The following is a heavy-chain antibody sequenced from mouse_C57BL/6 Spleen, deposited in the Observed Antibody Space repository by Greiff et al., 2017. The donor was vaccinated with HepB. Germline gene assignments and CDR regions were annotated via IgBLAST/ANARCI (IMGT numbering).Heavy chain of an antibody. V-gene: IGHV1-9*01. D-gene: IGHD1-1*01. J-gene: IGHJ3*01. CDR1: GYTFTGYW. CDR3: AGGVYYGSSYPAWFAY. CDR2: ILPGSGST. Sequence: VQLQQSGAELMKPGASVKLSCKATGYTFTGYWIEWVKQRPGHGLEWIGEILPGSGSTNYNEKFKGKATFTADTSSNTAYMQLSSLTTEDSAIYYWAGGVYYGSSYPAWFAYWGQRTLVTVSA.